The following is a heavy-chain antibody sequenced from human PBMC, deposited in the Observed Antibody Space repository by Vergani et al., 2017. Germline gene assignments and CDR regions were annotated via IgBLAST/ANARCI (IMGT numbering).Heavy chain of an antibody. V-gene: IGHV4-39*01. J-gene: IGHJ5*02. CDR3: TRHWALVAANNWFDP. Sequence: QMQLQESGPGLVKPSETLSLSCTVSGDSISTSSYAWGWIRQPPGKTLEWIGTVFYGGRTSYNPSLKSRVTLSLDTSKKQISLHLTSVTAADTAVYYCTRHWALVAANNWFDPWGQGTLVTVSS. CDR1: GDSISTSSYA. D-gene: IGHD2-15*01. CDR2: VFYGGRT.